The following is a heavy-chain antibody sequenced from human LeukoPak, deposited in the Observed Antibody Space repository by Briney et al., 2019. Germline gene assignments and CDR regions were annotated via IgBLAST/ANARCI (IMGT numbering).Heavy chain of an antibody. CDR3: ARFGYSSGWVDY. V-gene: IGHV3-66*01. J-gene: IGHJ4*02. Sequence: GGSLRHSCAVSGFTVSSNYMSGVRQAPGKGLEWVSVIYSGGSTYYADSVKGRFTISRDNSKNTLYLQMNSLRAEDTAVYYCARFGYSSGWVDYWGQGTLVTVSS. CDR2: IYSGGST. CDR1: GFTVSSNY. D-gene: IGHD6-19*01.